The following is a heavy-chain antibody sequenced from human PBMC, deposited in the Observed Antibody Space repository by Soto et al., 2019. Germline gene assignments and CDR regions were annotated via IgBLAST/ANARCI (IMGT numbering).Heavy chain of an antibody. D-gene: IGHD3-22*01. Sequence: RLSCAASGFTFSSYGMHWVRQAPGKGLEWVAVIWYDGSNKYYADSVKGRFTISRDNSKNTLYLQMNSLRAEDTAVYYCARDDTYYYDSSGYPDYWGQGTLVTVSS. CDR3: ARDDTYYYDSSGYPDY. V-gene: IGHV3-33*01. J-gene: IGHJ4*02. CDR2: IWYDGSNK. CDR1: GFTFSSYG.